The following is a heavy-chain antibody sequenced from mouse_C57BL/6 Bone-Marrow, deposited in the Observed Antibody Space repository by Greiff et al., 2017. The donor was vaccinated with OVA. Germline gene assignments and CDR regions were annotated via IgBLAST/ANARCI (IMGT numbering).Heavy chain of an antibody. D-gene: IGHD1-2*01. CDR1: GFSFNTYA. V-gene: IGHV10-1*01. CDR2: IRSKSNNYAT. CDR3: APHYYGNAMDY. J-gene: IGHJ4*01. Sequence: EVQRVESGGGLVQPKGSLKLSCAASGFSFNTYAMNWVRQAPGKGLEWVARIRSKSNNYATYYADSVKDRFTISRDDSESMLYLQMNNLKNEDTAMYYCAPHYYGNAMDYWGQGTSVTVSS.